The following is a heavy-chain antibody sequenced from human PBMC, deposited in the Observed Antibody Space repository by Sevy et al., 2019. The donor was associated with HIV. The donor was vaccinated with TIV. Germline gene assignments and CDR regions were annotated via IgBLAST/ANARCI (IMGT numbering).Heavy chain of an antibody. D-gene: IGHD1-1*01. J-gene: IGHJ6*02. CDR1: GGSISSYY. CDR2: LYYNGRT. V-gene: IGHV4-59*01. CDR3: ARAWGTTYWGMDV. Sequence: SETLSLTCTVSGGSISSYYWTWIRQSPGKGLECIGYLYYNGRTIYNPSLTSRVTISVDTSKNQFSLGLSSVTAADTAVYFCARAWGTTYWGMDVWGQGTTVTVSS.